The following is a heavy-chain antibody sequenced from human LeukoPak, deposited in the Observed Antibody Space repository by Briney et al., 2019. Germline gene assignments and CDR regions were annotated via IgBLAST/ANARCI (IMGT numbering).Heavy chain of an antibody. CDR1: GYSISSGHY. V-gene: IGHV4-38-2*02. CDR3: ARGNWNDVVGYYFDY. CDR2: MYHSGST. D-gene: IGHD1-1*01. J-gene: IGHJ4*02. Sequence: PSETLSLTCTVSGYSISSGHYWGWIRQPPGKGLEWIGSMYHSGSTYYNPPLKSRVTISEDTSKNQFSLKLRSVTAADTAVYYCARGNWNDVVGYYFDYWGQGTLVTVSS.